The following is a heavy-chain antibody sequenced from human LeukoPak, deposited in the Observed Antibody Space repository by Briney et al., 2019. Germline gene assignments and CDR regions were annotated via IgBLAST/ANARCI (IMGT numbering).Heavy chain of an antibody. CDR3: AREGGSIAAPGGP. Sequence: GASVKVSCKASGYTFNNHYMYWVRQAPGQGLEWMGGIIPIFGTANYAQKFQGRVTITADESTSTAYMELSSLRSEDTAVYYCAREGGSIAAPGGPWGQGTLVTVSS. J-gene: IGHJ5*02. CDR1: GYTFNNHY. CDR2: IIPIFGTA. V-gene: IGHV1-69*13. D-gene: IGHD6-6*01.